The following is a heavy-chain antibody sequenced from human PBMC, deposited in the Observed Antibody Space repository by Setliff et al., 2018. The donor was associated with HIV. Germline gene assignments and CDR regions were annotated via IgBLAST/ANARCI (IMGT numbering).Heavy chain of an antibody. Sequence: GGSLRLSCAVSVFTFSIHNMNWVRQAPGKGLEWLSYISSSSRTIYYADSVKGRFTISRDNAKNSLYLQMNSLRAEDTAVYYCARDGGMGVYYMDVWGKGTTVTVSS. CDR1: VFTFSIHN. CDR2: ISSSSRTI. V-gene: IGHV3-48*01. D-gene: IGHD1-26*01. J-gene: IGHJ6*03. CDR3: ARDGGMGVYYMDV.